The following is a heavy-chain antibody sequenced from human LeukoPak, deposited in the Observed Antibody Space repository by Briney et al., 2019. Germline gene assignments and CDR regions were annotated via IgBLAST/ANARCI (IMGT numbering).Heavy chain of an antibody. CDR1: GGSISSYY. J-gene: IGHJ4*02. Sequence: KTSGTLSLTCTVSGGSISSYYWSWIRQPAGKGLEWIGRIYTSGSTNYSPSLKSRVTMSVDTSKNQFSLKLSSVTAADTAVYYCARGPEAGISSSWDAVFDYWGQGTLVTVSS. V-gene: IGHV4-4*07. D-gene: IGHD6-13*01. CDR2: IYTSGST. CDR3: ARGPEAGISSSWDAVFDY.